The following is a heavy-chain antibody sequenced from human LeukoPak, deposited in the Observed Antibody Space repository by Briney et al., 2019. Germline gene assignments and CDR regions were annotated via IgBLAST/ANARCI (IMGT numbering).Heavy chain of an antibody. J-gene: IGHJ4*02. Sequence: GRSLRLSCAASGFTFSSYGMHWVRQAPGKGLEWVAVISYDGSNKYYADSVKGRFTISRDNSKNTLYLQMNSLRAEDTAVYYCARASRLYGSGSYYDYWGQGTLVTVSS. V-gene: IGHV3-30*03. CDR1: GFTFSSYG. D-gene: IGHD3-10*01. CDR3: ARASRLYGSGSYYDY. CDR2: ISYDGSNK.